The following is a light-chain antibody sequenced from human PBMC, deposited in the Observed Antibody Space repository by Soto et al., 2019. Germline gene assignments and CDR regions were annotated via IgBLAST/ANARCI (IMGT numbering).Light chain of an antibody. J-gene: IGKJ1*01. V-gene: IGKV3-20*01. Sequence: VLTHSPGTLSLSPGETATLSCRASQSINNNFLAWHQQRPGQAPRLLIFRASNRASGIPDRFRGSGSGTDFTLTITRLEPEDFAVYYCQQYTNAPRTFGQGTKVDIK. CDR1: QSINNNF. CDR3: QQYTNAPRT. CDR2: RAS.